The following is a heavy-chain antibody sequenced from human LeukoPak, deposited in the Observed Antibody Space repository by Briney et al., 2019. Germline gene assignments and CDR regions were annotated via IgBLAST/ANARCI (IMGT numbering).Heavy chain of an antibody. CDR3: ARDRRGSAWTNWFDP. Sequence: PSQTLSLTCTVSGDPINSGGYYWSWIRQHPGKGLEWIGYIYYTGFTYYNPSLKSRLTISIGTSKNQFSLKLSSVTAADTAVYYCARDRRGSAWTNWFDPWGQGTLVTVSS. CDR1: GDPINSGGYY. CDR2: IYYTGFT. D-gene: IGHD6-25*01. J-gene: IGHJ5*02. V-gene: IGHV4-31*03.